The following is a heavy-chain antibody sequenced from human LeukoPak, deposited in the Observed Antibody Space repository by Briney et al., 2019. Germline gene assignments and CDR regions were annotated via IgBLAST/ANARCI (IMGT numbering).Heavy chain of an antibody. CDR1: GYTFTGYY. Sequence: ASVKVSCKASGYTFTGYYMHWVRQAPGQGLEWMGWISAYNGNTNYAQKLQGRVTMTTDTSTSTAYMELRSLRSDDTAVYYCARVGLADAFDIWGQGTMVTVSS. CDR2: ISAYNGNT. CDR3: ARVGLADAFDI. V-gene: IGHV1-18*04. J-gene: IGHJ3*02. D-gene: IGHD6-19*01.